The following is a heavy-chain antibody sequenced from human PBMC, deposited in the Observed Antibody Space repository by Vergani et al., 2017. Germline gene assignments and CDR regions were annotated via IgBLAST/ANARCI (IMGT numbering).Heavy chain of an antibody. CDR3: ARQVAVAGKWWGPYYYYGMDV. V-gene: IGHV5-10-1*01. CDR1: RYSFTSYW. J-gene: IGHJ6*02. D-gene: IGHD6-19*01. CDR2: IDPSDSYT. Sequence: EVQLVQSGAEVKKPGESLRISCKCSRYSFTSYWISWVRQMPGKGLEWMGRIDPSDSYTNYSPSFQGHVTISADKSISTAYLQWSSLKASDTAMYYCARQVAVAGKWWGPYYYYGMDVWGQGTTVTVSS.